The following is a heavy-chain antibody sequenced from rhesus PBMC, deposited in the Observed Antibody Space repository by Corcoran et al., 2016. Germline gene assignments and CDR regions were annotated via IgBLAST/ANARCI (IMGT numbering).Heavy chain of an antibody. J-gene: IGHJ4*01. CDR3: ARGDYSNYFDY. Sequence: EVQLVESGGGLAKPGGSLRLSCAASGFSFSDYYMYWVRQAPGKGLEWVSGISYTGGSTYYADSVKGKFTSSRENAKNTLYLQMDSLRAEDTAVYYCARGDYSNYFDYWGQGVLVTVSS. V-gene: IGHV3S18*01. D-gene: IGHD4-29*01. CDR1: GFSFSDYY. CDR2: ISYTGGST.